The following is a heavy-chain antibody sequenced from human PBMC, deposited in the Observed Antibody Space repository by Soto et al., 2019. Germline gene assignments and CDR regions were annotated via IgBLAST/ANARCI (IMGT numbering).Heavy chain of an antibody. CDR2: ISAYNGNT. CDR3: ARDNRYSSGWAFDI. CDR1: GYTFTSYG. J-gene: IGHJ3*02. D-gene: IGHD6-19*01. V-gene: IGHV1-18*01. Sequence: GASVKVSCKASGYTFTSYGISWVRQAPGQGLEWMGWISAYNGNTNYAQKLQGRVTMATDTSTSTAHMELRSLRSDDTAVYYCARDNRYSSGWAFDIWGQGTMVTVSS.